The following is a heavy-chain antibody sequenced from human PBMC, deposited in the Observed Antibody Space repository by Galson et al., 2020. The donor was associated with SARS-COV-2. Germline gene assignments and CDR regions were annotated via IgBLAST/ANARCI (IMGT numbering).Heavy chain of an antibody. D-gene: IGHD3-3*01. CDR2: ISSSSSYT. J-gene: IGHJ4*02. CDR1: GFTFSDYY. V-gene: IGHV3-11*05. Sequence: RGSLRLSCAASGFTFSDYYMSWIRQAPGKGLEWVSYISSSSSYTNYADSVKGRFTISRDNAKNSLYLQMNSLRAEDTAVYYCARGGATYYDFWSSFYWGQGTLVTVSS. CDR3: ARGGATYYDFWSSFY.